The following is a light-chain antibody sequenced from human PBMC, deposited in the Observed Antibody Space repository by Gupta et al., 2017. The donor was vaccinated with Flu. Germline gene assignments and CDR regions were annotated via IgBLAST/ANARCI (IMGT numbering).Light chain of an antibody. CDR3: QQYGSSPDT. V-gene: IGKV3-20*01. J-gene: IGKJ2*01. CDR1: QSVGSSY. CDR2: GAS. Sequence: ERATLSCRASQSVGSSYLAWYQHKPGQAPRLLIFGASSRAAGIPDRFSGSGSGTDFTLTISRLEPEDFAVYYCQQYGSSPDTFGQGTKLEIK.